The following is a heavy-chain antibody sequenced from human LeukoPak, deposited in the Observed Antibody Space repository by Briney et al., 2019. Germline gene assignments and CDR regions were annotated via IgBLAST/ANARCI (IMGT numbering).Heavy chain of an antibody. CDR1: GFTFSDYW. Sequence: GGSLRLSCAASGFTFSDYWVHWVRQGPWKGLVCVSRINADGSITNPADSLKGRITISSGNAENTLCLQMNTLSAEDTAVYYCVRGAQLPGIDYWGQGTLVTVSS. J-gene: IGHJ4*02. D-gene: IGHD4-23*01. CDR2: INADGSIT. CDR3: VRGAQLPGIDY. V-gene: IGHV3-74*01.